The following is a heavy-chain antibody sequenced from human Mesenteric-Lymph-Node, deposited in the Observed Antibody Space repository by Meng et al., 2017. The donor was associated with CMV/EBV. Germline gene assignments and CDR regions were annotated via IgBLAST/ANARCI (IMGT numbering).Heavy chain of an antibody. V-gene: IGHV3-30-3*01. Sequence: GESLKISCEASGFRFSSYAVHWVRQVAGKGLEWVALVSFDGSKKYTDSVKGRFTISRDNSKNTLYLQMDSLRAEDTAVYYCAKDEGGEGAFDIWGQGTMVTVSS. J-gene: IGHJ3*02. CDR1: GFRFSSYA. CDR2: VSFDGSKK. CDR3: AKDEGGEGAFDI. D-gene: IGHD3-16*01.